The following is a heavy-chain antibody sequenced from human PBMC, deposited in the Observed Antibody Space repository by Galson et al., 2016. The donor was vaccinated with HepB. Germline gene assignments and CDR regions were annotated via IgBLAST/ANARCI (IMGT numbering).Heavy chain of an antibody. CDR3: ARVVPLYSGGWYVRGDGWFDP. CDR1: GFTFTSYE. D-gene: IGHD6-19*01. V-gene: IGHV3-48*03. J-gene: IGHJ5*02. CDR2: ISGSGNSI. Sequence: SLRLSCAASGFTFTSYEMNWVRQAPGKGLEWVSYISGSGNSIYYADSVRGRFTISRDNAKNSLYLQMNSLRAEDTAVYYCARVVPLYSGGWYVRGDGWFDPWGQGTLVTVSS.